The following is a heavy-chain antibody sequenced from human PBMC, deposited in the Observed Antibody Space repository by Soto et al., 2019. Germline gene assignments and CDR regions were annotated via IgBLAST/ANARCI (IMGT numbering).Heavy chain of an antibody. CDR2: IYYSGST. CDR1: GGSISSYY. V-gene: IGHV4-59*01. J-gene: IGHJ6*02. D-gene: IGHD6-6*01. CDR3: ARTMKQLAFLDV. Sequence: KASETLSLTCTVSGGSISSYYWSWIRQPPGKGLEWIGYIYYSGSTNYNPSLKSRVTISVDTSKNQFSLKLSSVTAADTAVYYCARTMKQLAFLDVWGQGTTVTVSS.